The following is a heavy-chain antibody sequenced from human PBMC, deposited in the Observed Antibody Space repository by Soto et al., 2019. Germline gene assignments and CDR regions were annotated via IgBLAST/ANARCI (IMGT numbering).Heavy chain of an antibody. CDR1: GGSISSGGYY. V-gene: IGHV4-31*03. J-gene: IGHJ6*02. CDR2: IDYSGST. Sequence: QVQLQESGPGLVKPSQTLSLTCTVSGGSISSGGYYWSWIRQHPGQGLEWIGYIDYSGSTYYNPSIKSRVTISVDKSKNQFSLKLSSVTAADTAVYYCARDLLGGSYGMDVWGQGTTVTVSS. CDR3: ARDLLGGSYGMDV. D-gene: IGHD3-10*01.